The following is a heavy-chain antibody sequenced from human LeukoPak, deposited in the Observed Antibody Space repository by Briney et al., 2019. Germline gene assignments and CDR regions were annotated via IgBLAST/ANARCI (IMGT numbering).Heavy chain of an antibody. J-gene: IGHJ4*02. CDR1: GFTFSSYS. V-gene: IGHV3-21*01. Sequence: GGSLRLSCAASGFTFSSYSMNWVRQAPGKGLEWVSSISSSSSYIYYADSVKGRFTISRDNAKNSLYLHMNSLRAEDTAVYYCARDSSSISSSATFDYWGQGTLVTVSS. CDR3: ARDSSSISSSATFDY. CDR2: ISSSSSYI. D-gene: IGHD6-6*01.